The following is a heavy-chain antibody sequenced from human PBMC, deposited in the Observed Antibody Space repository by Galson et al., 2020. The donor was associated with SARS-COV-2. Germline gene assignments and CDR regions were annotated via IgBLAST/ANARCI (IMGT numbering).Heavy chain of an antibody. Sequence: SETLSLTCTVSGGSISSGGYYWSWIRQHPGKGLEWIGYIYYSGSTYYNPSLKSRVTISVDTSKNQFSLKLSSVTAADTAVYYCLSGWVPYYFDYWGQVTLVTVSS. J-gene: IGHJ4*02. CDR1: GGSISSGGYY. CDR3: LSGWVPYYFDY. CDR2: IYYSGST. V-gene: IGHV4-31*03. D-gene: IGHD6-19*01.